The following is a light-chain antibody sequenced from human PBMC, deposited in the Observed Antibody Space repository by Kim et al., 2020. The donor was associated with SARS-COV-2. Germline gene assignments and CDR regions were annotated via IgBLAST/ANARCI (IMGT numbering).Light chain of an antibody. CDR3: AAWDDSLNGWV. V-gene: IGLV1-44*01. J-gene: IGLJ3*02. CDR2: SSD. CDR1: TSNIGSNA. Sequence: GRKVAISCSGRTSNIGSNAVSWYQQFPATAPKLLIYSSDQRPSGVPDRFSGSKSGTSASLAINGLQSEDEADYYCAAWDDSLNGWVFGGGTQLTVL.